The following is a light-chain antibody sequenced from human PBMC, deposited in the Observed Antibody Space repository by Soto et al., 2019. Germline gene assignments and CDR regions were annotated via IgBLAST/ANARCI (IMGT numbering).Light chain of an antibody. CDR3: QVWDSSSDHYV. V-gene: IGLV3-21*04. J-gene: IGLJ1*01. Sequence: SYELTQPPSVSVAPGKTARITCGGNNIGSKSVHWYQQKPGQAPVLVIYYDSDRPSGIPERFSGSNSGNTATLTISRVEAADEAGHYLQVWDSSSDHYVFGTGTQLTVL. CDR1: NIGSKS. CDR2: YDS.